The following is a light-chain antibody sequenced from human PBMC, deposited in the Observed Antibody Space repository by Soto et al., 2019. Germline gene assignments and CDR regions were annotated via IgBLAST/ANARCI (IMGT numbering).Light chain of an antibody. Sequence: QSVLTQPPSVSGAPGQRVTISCTGSNSNIGAGYYVHWYQQLPGTAPKLLIYGNINRPSGVPVRFSGSKSGTSASLAITGLQAEAEDDYYCQSYDTSRSIWVFGAGTKLTVL. J-gene: IGLJ3*02. CDR2: GNI. V-gene: IGLV1-40*01. CDR1: NSNIGAGYY. CDR3: QSYDTSRSIWV.